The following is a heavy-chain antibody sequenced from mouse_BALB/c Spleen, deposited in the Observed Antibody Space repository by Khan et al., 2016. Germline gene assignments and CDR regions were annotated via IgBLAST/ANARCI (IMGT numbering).Heavy chain of an antibody. CDR1: GFTFSSHA. CDR3: VRGVIMVVDYFDY. J-gene: IGHJ2*01. Sequence: EVELVESGGGLVKPGGSLKLSCAASGFTFSSHAMSWVRQTPEKRLEWVASISSGGTNFYPDRLKGRFTISRDNARNIRDQQMTILRSEDTAMYYCVRGVIMVVDYFDYWGQGTTLTVSS. D-gene: IGHD1-1*01. V-gene: IGHV5-6-5*01. CDR2: ISSGGTN.